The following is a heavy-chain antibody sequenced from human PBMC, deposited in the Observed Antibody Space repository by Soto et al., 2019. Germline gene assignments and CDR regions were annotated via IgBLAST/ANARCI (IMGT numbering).Heavy chain of an antibody. CDR3: ARETNMIRGAFDI. Sequence: ASVKFSCKASGYTFTSYYMHWLRQAPGQGLEWMGIINPSGGSTIYAQKFQGRVTMTRDTSTSTVYMELSSLRSEDTAVYYCARETNMIRGAFDIWGQGTMVTVSS. CDR1: GYTFTSYY. CDR2: INPSGGST. D-gene: IGHD3-22*01. V-gene: IGHV1-46*01. J-gene: IGHJ3*02.